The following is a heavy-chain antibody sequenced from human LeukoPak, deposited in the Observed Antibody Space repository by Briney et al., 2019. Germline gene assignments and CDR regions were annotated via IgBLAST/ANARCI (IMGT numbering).Heavy chain of an antibody. CDR3: AKGLVIYY. V-gene: IGHV3-23*01. CDR1: GFTFSSYA. CDR2: ISGSGGST. Sequence: GGSMRLSSAAYGFTFSSYAMSWDRQAPGEGLEWVSVISGSGGSTYYADSVKGRFHISTENSKSSLYLQMNSLRCKDTPVYYCAKGLVIYYWGQGTLVTVSS. D-gene: IGHD3-9*01. J-gene: IGHJ4*02.